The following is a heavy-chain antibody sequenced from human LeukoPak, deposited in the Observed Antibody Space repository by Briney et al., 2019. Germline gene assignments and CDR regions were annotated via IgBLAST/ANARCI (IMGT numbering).Heavy chain of an antibody. CDR2: VNPYNGNT. V-gene: IGHV1-18*01. CDR1: GYTFTSYG. D-gene: IGHD3-10*01. J-gene: IGHJ2*01. Sequence: ASVKVPCKVSGYTFTSYGISWVRQAPGQGLEWMGWVNPYNGNTNYAQKFQGRVTMTTDTSTTTGYMELRSLRSDDTAVHYCARDIKGFTMFRGAIDWYFDLWGRGTLVTVSS. CDR3: ARDIKGFTMFRGAIDWYFDL.